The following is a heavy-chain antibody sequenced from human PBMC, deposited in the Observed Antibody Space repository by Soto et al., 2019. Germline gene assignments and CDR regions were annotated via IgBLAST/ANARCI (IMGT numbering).Heavy chain of an antibody. J-gene: IGHJ4*02. CDR3: ASLEYSSSSLDY. D-gene: IGHD6-6*01. CDR1: GGSFNSSF. CDR2: INHSGST. V-gene: IGHV4-34*01. Sequence: SETLSLTCAVYGGSFNSSFWSWILQPPGKGLEWIGEINHSGSTNYNPSLKSRVTISVDTSKNQFSLKLSSVTAADTAVYYCASLEYSSSSLDYWGQGTLVTVSS.